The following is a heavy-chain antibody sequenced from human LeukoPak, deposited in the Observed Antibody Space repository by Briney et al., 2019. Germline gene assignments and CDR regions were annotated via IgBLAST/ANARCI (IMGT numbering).Heavy chain of an antibody. CDR2: MSPKSGDR. CDR1: GYTFSNFD. Sequence: RASVTVSRKASGYTFSNFDINWVRQATGQGLEWMGWMSPKSGDRGYAQKFQGRVTMTRDTSKTTAYMELSSLRSEDTAVYYCARLSGDYLSVLPDYWGQGTLVTVSS. J-gene: IGHJ4*02. V-gene: IGHV1-8*01. CDR3: ARLSGDYLSVLPDY. D-gene: IGHD4-17*01.